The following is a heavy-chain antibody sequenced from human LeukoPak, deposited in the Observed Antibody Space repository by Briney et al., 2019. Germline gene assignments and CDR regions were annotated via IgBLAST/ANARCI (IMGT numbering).Heavy chain of an antibody. CDR3: ARGTMKVQAFDI. CDR1: GGSISSYY. CDR2: IYTSGST. Sequence: PSETLSPTCTVSGGSISSYYWSWIRQPAGKGLEWIGRIYTSGSTNYNPSLKSRVTMSVDTSKNQFSLKLSSVTAADTAVYYRARGTMKVQAFDIWGQGTMVTVSS. J-gene: IGHJ3*02. D-gene: IGHD3-22*01. V-gene: IGHV4-4*07.